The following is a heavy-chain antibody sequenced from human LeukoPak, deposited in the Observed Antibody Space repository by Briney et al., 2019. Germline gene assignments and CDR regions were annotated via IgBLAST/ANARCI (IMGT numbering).Heavy chain of an antibody. CDR1: GFSISICD. J-gene: IGHJ6*04. V-gene: IGHV3-13*01. Sequence: GGSLRLSFQASGFSISICDEHCGRQATGKGLEWVSAIGPGGDTYYAGSVKGRFSISREDAKNSFYLQMNSLTAEDTAIYFCAREAIGRERYYHLDVWGRGTTVTVSS. CDR3: AREAIGRERYYHLDV. D-gene: IGHD3-10*01. CDR2: IGPGGDT.